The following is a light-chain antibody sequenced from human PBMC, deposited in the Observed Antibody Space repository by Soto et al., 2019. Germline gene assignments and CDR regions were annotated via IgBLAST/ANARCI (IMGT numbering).Light chain of an antibody. Sequence: QSALTQPASVSGSPGQSITISCTGTSSDVGGYNYVSWHQQHPGKAPKLIIYEVSNRPSGVSNRFSGSKSGNTASLTISGLPAEDDAYYYCSSYTGSSTVVFGGGTKLTVL. CDR3: SSYTGSSTVV. J-gene: IGLJ2*01. V-gene: IGLV2-14*01. CDR2: EVS. CDR1: SSDVGGYNY.